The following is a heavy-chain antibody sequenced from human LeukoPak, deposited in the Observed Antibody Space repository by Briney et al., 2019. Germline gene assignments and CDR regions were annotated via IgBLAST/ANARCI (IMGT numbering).Heavy chain of an antibody. Sequence: PSETLSLTCTVSGGSVSSGSYYWRWIRQPPGKGLEWIAYIYYSGSTNSNPSLKSRVTISVDTSKKQFSLNLSSGTAADTAVYYCARAPYFDWLLYPSPFFDYWGQGTLVTVSS. D-gene: IGHD3-9*01. CDR2: IYYSGST. CDR1: GGSVSSGSYY. CDR3: ARAPYFDWLLYPSPFFDY. V-gene: IGHV4-61*01. J-gene: IGHJ4*02.